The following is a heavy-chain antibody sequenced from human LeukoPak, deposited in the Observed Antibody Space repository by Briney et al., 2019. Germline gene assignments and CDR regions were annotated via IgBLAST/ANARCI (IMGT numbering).Heavy chain of an antibody. J-gene: IGHJ4*02. CDR1: GASISSYF. D-gene: IGHD3-16*01. Sequence: SETLSLTCTVSGASISSYFWSWIRQPPGEGLEWIGDISYGGGANYNPSLKSRVAMSIDTSKNLLSLKLNSVTAADTAVYYCARDLGHNWGQGTLVTVSS. V-gene: IGHV4-59*01. CDR2: ISYGGGA. CDR3: ARDLGHN.